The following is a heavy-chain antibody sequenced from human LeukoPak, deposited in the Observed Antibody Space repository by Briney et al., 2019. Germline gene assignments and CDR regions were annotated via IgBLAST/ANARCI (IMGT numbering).Heavy chain of an antibody. D-gene: IGHD1-26*01. CDR3: ARASRLVGQFDY. J-gene: IGHJ4*02. Sequence: GAPVKVSCKASGYTFTSYAMHWVRQAPGQRLEWMGWINAGNGNTKYSQKFQGRVTITRDTSASTAYMELSSLRSEDTAVYYCARASRLVGQFDYWGQGTLVTVSS. V-gene: IGHV1-3*01. CDR2: INAGNGNT. CDR1: GYTFTSYA.